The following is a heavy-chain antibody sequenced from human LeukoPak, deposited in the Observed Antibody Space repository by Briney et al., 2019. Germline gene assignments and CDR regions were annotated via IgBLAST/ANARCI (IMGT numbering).Heavy chain of an antibody. V-gene: IGHV3-23*01. Sequence: GGSLRLSCAASGFTFSSYAMSWVRQAPGKGLEWVSAIGRSGGSTYYADSVKGRFTLSRDNSKNTLYLQMNSLRTEDTAIYYCAKARFTVTNYFDYWGQGTLVTVSS. J-gene: IGHJ4*02. CDR3: AKARFTVTNYFDY. CDR1: GFTFSSYA. CDR2: IGRSGGST. D-gene: IGHD4-11*01.